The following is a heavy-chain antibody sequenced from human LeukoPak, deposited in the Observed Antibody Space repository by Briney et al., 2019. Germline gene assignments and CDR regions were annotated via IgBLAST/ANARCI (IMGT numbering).Heavy chain of an antibody. CDR2: ISSSGSTI. D-gene: IGHD3-9*01. Sequence: SGGSLRLSCAASGLTFSDYYTSWIRQAPGEGLEWVSYISSSGSTIYYADSVEGRFTISRDNAKNSLYLQMNSLRAEDTAVYYCARDGYDNTDAFDIWGQGTMVTVSS. CDR1: GLTFSDYY. CDR3: ARDGYDNTDAFDI. J-gene: IGHJ3*02. V-gene: IGHV3-11*04.